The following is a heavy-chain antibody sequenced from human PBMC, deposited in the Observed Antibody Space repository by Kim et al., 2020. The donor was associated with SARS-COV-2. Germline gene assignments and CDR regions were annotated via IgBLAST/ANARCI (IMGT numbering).Heavy chain of an antibody. Sequence: GGSLRLSCAASGFTFSSYSMNWVRQAPGKGLEWVSYISSSSSTIYYADSVKGRFTISRDNAKNSLYLQMNSLRDEDTAVYYCARVTGSDGDWGFDYWGQGTLVTVSS. CDR3: ARVTGSDGDWGFDY. J-gene: IGHJ4*02. D-gene: IGHD7-27*01. V-gene: IGHV3-48*02. CDR2: ISSSSSTI. CDR1: GFTFSSYS.